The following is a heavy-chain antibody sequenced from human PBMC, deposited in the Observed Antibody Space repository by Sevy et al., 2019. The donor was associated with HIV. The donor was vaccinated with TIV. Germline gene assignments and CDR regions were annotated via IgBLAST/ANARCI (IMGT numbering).Heavy chain of an antibody. J-gene: IGHJ6*02. CDR3: ARDRYSSSPWDYFNALDV. D-gene: IGHD6-6*01. CDR2: IFYSGST. Sequence: SETLSLTCTVSGGSISSNGYYWSWIRQHPGKGLEWIGYIFYSGSTYYNPSLKSRVSISVDTSKNEFSLKYRSVTAADTAVYYCARDRYSSSPWDYFNALDVWGQGTTVTVSS. V-gene: IGHV4-31*03. CDR1: GGSISSNGYY.